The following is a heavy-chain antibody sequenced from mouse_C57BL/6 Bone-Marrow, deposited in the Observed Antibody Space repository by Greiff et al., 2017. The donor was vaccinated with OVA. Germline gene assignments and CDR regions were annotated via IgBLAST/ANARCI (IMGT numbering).Heavy chain of an antibody. CDR1: GYTFTDYE. CDR2: IDTEPGGH. D-gene: IGHD2-1*01. J-gene: IGHJ3*01. V-gene: IGHV1-15*01. Sequence: QVQLKQSGAELVRPGASVTLSCKASGYTFTDYEMHWVKQTPVNGLEWIGAIDTEPGGHAYNQKFKGKAILTADKSSSKAYMELRSRTSEDSAVYYCTREGNYRAWFAYWGQGTLVTVSA. CDR3: TREGNYRAWFAY.